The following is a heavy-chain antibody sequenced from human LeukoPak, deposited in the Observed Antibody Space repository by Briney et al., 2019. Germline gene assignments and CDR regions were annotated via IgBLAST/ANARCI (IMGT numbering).Heavy chain of an antibody. CDR3: ARVTGPTSTVVRGVIIPAFEY. D-gene: IGHD3-10*01. J-gene: IGHJ4*02. Sequence: GGSLRLSCAASGFTFSTYWMHWVRQAPGKGLVWVSRISSDGSITGYADSVKGRFTISRDNSKNTLYLQMNSLRAEDTAVYYCARVTGPTSTVVRGVIIPAFEYWGQGTLVTVSS. CDR2: ISSDGSIT. CDR1: GFTFSTYW. V-gene: IGHV3-74*01.